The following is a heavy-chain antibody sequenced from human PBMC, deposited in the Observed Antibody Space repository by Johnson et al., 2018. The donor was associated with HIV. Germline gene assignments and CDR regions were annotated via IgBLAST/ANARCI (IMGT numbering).Heavy chain of an antibody. CDR1: GFTFSSYA. V-gene: IGHV3-30*04. D-gene: IGHD1-7*01. CDR3: ARDGRITGTKDAFDI. J-gene: IGHJ3*02. CDR2: ISYDGSNK. Sequence: QVQLMESGGGVVQPGRSLRLSCAASGFTFSSYAMHWVRQAPGKGLEWAAVISYDGSNKYYADSVKGRFTISRDNSKNTLYLQMNSLRAEDTAVYYCARDGRITGTKDAFDIWGQGTMVTVSS.